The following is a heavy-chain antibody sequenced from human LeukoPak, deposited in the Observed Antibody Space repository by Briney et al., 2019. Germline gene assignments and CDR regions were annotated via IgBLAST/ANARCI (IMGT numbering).Heavy chain of an antibody. V-gene: IGHV1-2*02. J-gene: IGHJ4*02. CDR2: INPDSGDS. CDR1: GYTFTGYY. Sequence: ASVKVSCKASGYTFTGYYMHWVRQAPGQGLEWMAWINPDSGDSYSAPKFQGSVTMTRDTSISTASMEVSWLTSDDTAVYYCATGVATAFTYWGQGTLVTVSS. CDR3: ATGVATAFTY. D-gene: IGHD5-12*01.